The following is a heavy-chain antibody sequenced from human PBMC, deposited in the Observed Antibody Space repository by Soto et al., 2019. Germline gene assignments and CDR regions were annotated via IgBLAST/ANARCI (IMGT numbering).Heavy chain of an antibody. V-gene: IGHV1-2*02. CDR1: GYTFTGYY. CDR3: AREGDRGVISGSYYGMDV. J-gene: IGHJ6*02. Sequence: ASVKVSCKASGYTFTGYYMHWVRQAPGQGLEWMGWINPNSGGTNYAQKFQGRVTMTRDTSISTAYMELSRLRPDDTAVYYCAREGDRGVISGSYYGMDVWGQGTTVTVSS. D-gene: IGHD3-10*01. CDR2: INPNSGGT.